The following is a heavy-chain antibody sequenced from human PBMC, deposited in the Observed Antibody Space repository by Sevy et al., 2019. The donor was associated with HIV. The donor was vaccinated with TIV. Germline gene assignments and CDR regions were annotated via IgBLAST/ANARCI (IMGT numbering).Heavy chain of an antibody. CDR1: GFTFSSYA. Sequence: GESLKISCAASGFTFSSYAMSWVRQAPGKGLEWVSAISGSGGSTYYADSVKGRFTISRDNSKNTLYLQMNSLRAEDTAVYYCAKWSSGYYATDYWGQGTLVTVSS. V-gene: IGHV3-23*01. J-gene: IGHJ4*02. D-gene: IGHD3-22*01. CDR2: ISGSGGST. CDR3: AKWSSGYYATDY.